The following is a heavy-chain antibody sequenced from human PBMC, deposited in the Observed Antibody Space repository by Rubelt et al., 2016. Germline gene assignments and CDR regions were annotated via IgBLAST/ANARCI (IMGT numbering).Heavy chain of an antibody. CDR2: IYWDDDK. V-gene: IGHV2-5*02. CDR3: AHRPGYSSGWYHFDN. Sequence: QITLKESGPTLVKPTQTLTLTCTFSGFSLSTSGVGVGWIRQPPGKALEWLALIYWDDDKRYSPSLKSRLTITQDTSKNPVVLRMANMDPVDTATYYCAHRPGYSSGWYHFDNWGQGTLVTVSS. D-gene: IGHD6-19*01. J-gene: IGHJ4*02. CDR1: GFSLSTSGVG.